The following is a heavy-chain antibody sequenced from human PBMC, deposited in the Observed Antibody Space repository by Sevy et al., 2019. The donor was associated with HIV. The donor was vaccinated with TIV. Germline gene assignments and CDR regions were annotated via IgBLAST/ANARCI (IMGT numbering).Heavy chain of an antibody. Sequence: ASVKVSCKAARYTFTDYYVHWVRQGPGQGLEWMGWINPNNGGTKYAQRFQGRVTMTRDTSINTAYMELGSLTSDDTAVYYCARLTTMPTSDDDGMDVWGQGTTVTVSS. J-gene: IGHJ6*02. CDR3: ARLTTMPTSDDDGMDV. D-gene: IGHD4-17*01. CDR2: INPNNGGT. CDR1: RYTFTDYY. V-gene: IGHV1-2*02.